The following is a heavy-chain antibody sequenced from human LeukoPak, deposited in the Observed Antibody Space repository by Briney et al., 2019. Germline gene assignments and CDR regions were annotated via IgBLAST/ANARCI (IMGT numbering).Heavy chain of an antibody. CDR2: ISAYNGNT. CDR1: GYTFTNYA. D-gene: IGHD3-10*01. V-gene: IGHV1-18*01. CDR3: AIYMGPIYYGSGSYIAYPWFDR. J-gene: IGHJ5*02. Sequence: GASVKVSCKASGYTFTNYAISWVRQAPGQGLEWMGWISAYNGNTKYTQKFQGRVTMTRNTSISTAYMELSSLSSEDTAVYYCAIYMGPIYYGSGSYIAYPWFDRWGQTTLVTVSS.